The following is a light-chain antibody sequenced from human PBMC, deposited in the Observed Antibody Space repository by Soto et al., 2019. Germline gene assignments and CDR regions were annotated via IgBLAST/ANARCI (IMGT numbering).Light chain of an antibody. CDR3: QQYNSCLHT. J-gene: IGKJ2*01. CDR2: DVS. CDR1: QSFSNW. V-gene: IGKV1-5*03. Sequence: DIKMTQSPSTLSSSVGERATITCRASQSFSNWFAWYQQKPGKAPKLLIYDVSSLESGVPYRFSGSGSGTEFTLTISSLQPDDFATDYCQQYNSCLHTFGEGTKLEIK.